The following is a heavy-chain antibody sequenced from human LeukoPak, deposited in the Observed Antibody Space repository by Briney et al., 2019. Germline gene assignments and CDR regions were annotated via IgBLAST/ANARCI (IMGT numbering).Heavy chain of an antibody. Sequence: SVKVSCKASGGTFSSYAISWVRQAPGQGLEWMGRIIPIFGTANYAQKFQGRVTITTGESTSTAYMELSSLRSEDTAVYYCARGGNSGWYFFDLWGRGTLVTVSS. D-gene: IGHD6-19*01. J-gene: IGHJ2*01. CDR1: GGTFSSYA. CDR3: ARGGNSGWYFFDL. CDR2: IIPIFGTA. V-gene: IGHV1-69*05.